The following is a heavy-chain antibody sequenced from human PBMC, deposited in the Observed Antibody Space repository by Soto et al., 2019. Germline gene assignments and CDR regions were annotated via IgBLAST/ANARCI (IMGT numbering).Heavy chain of an antibody. D-gene: IGHD3-22*01. CDR1: GFTFSSYA. CDR3: ATTMIVVVIRYLVDY. Sequence: QVQLVESGGGVVQPGRSLRLSCAASGFTFSSYAMHWVRQAPGKGLEWVAVISYDGSNKYYADSVKGRFTISRDNSKNTLYLQMNSLRAEDTAVYYCATTMIVVVIRYLVDYWGQGTLVTVSS. J-gene: IGHJ4*02. CDR2: ISYDGSNK. V-gene: IGHV3-30-3*01.